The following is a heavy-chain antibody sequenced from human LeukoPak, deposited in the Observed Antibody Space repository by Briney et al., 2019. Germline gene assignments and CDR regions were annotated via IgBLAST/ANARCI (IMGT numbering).Heavy chain of an antibody. J-gene: IGHJ4*02. Sequence: SETLSLTCTVSGYSISSGYYWGWIRRPPGKGLEWIGSIYHSGSTYYNPSLKSRVTISVDTSKNQFSLKLSSVTAADSAVYYCARQYTSGSGYYFDYWGQGALVSVSS. CDR3: ARQYTSGSGYYFDY. D-gene: IGHD6-25*01. CDR2: IYHSGST. V-gene: IGHV4-38-2*02. CDR1: GYSISSGYY.